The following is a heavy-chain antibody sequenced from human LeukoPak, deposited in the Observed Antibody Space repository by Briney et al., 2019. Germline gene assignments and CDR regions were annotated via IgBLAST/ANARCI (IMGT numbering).Heavy chain of an antibody. CDR3: ARDIGSSWYVLDAFDI. D-gene: IGHD6-13*01. CDR1: GFTFSSYW. V-gene: IGHV3-7*03. Sequence: GGSLRLSCAASGFTFSSYWMSWVRQAPGKGLEWVANIKQDGREKYYVDSVKGRFTISRDNAKNSLYLQMNSLRAEDTAVYYCARDIGSSWYVLDAFDIWGQGTMVTVSS. CDR2: IKQDGREK. J-gene: IGHJ3*02.